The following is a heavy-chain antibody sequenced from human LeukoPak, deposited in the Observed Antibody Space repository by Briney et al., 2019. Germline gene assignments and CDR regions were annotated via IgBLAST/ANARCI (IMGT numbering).Heavy chain of an antibody. D-gene: IGHD3-9*01. CDR1: GGTFSSYA. CDR3: ARDLLGSHTSYSSGAWDY. Sequence: HGASVKVSCKASGGTFSSYAISWVRQAPGQGLEWMGGIIPIFGTANYAQKFQGRLTITADESTSTAYMELSSLRAEDTAVYYCARDLLGSHTSYSSGAWDYWGQGTLVTVSS. CDR2: IIPIFGTA. V-gene: IGHV1-69*13. J-gene: IGHJ4*02.